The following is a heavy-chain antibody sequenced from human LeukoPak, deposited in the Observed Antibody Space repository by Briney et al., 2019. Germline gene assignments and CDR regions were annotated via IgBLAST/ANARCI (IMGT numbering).Heavy chain of an antibody. CDR2: ISTYNGNT. J-gene: IGHJ4*02. CDR1: GYTFPNYG. CDR3: ARGGVGSKFPTFIDF. Sequence: ASVKVSCKASGYTFPNYGINWVRQAPGQGLEWMGWISTYNGNTKYARKFQGRVTMTTDTSTSTAYMELWSLRSDDTAVYYCARGGVGSKFPTFIDFWGQGTLVTVSS. V-gene: IGHV1-18*01. D-gene: IGHD2/OR15-2a*01.